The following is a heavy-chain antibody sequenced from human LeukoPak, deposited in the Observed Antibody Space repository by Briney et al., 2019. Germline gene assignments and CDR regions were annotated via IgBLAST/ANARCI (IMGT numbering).Heavy chain of an antibody. J-gene: IGHJ4*02. D-gene: IGHD3-22*01. Sequence: PGGSLRLSCAASGVTLSPYGMHWVRQAPGKGLEWVAVISYEGGTQHYADSVKGRFIISRDNPRNTLYLQMNILRTEDTAVYYCARSHSYYYDSSGYYSDYWGQGTLVTVSS. CDR1: GVTLSPYG. CDR2: ISYEGGTQ. CDR3: ARSHSYYYDSSGYYSDY. V-gene: IGHV3-30*03.